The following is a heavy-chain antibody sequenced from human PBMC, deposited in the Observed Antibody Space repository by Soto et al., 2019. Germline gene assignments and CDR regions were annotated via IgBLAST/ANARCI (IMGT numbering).Heavy chain of an antibody. D-gene: IGHD2-2*01. CDR3: AKVTRCSSTSCPYYFDY. J-gene: IGHJ4*02. CDR2: ISGSGGST. CDR1: GFTFSSYV. Sequence: GGSLRLSFAASGFTFSSYVMSWVRQAPGKGLEWVSAISGSGGSTYYADSVKGRFTISRDNSKNTLYLQMNSLRAEDTAVYYCAKVTRCSSTSCPYYFDYWGQGTLVTVSS. V-gene: IGHV3-23*01.